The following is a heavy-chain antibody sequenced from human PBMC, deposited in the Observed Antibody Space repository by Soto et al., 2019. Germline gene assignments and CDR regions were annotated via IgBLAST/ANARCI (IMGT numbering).Heavy chain of an antibody. V-gene: IGHV1-18*01. CDR3: AREPGGGQWLGPSYDY. D-gene: IGHD6-19*01. CDR1: GYTFTRYG. Sequence: ASVKVSCKASGYTFTRYGISWVRQAPGQGPEWMGWISAYNGNTNYAQKLQGRVTMTTDTSTSTGYMELRSLRSDDTAVYYCAREPGGGQWLGPSYDYWGQGTPVTVSS. J-gene: IGHJ4*02. CDR2: ISAYNGNT.